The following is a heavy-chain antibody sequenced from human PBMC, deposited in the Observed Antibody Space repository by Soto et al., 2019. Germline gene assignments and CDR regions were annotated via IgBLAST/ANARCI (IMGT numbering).Heavy chain of an antibody. D-gene: IGHD3-3*01. CDR3: ARDKRGLRFLEWSYYFDY. V-gene: IGHV3-30-3*01. CDR2: ISYDGSNK. CDR1: GFTFSSCA. J-gene: IGHJ4*02. Sequence: QVQLVESGGGVVQPGRSLRLSCAASGFTFSSCAMHWVRQAPGKGLEWVALISYDGSNKYYADSVKGRFTISRDNSKNTLYLQMNSLRAEDKAVYYCARDKRGLRFLEWSYYFDYWGQGTLVTVSS.